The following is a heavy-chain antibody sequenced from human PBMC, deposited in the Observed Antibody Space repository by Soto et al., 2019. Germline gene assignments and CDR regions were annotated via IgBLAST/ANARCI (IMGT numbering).Heavy chain of an antibody. V-gene: IGHV3-73*02. Sequence: EVQLAESGGGLVQPGGSLKLSCAASGFTFSGSAMHWVRQASGKGLEWVGRIRSKANSYATAYVASVKGRFTISRDDSKNTAYLQMNSLKTEDTAVYYCTSQGYSYGFVYWGQGTLVTVSS. D-gene: IGHD5-18*01. J-gene: IGHJ4*02. CDR1: GFTFSGSA. CDR2: IRSKANSYAT. CDR3: TSQGYSYGFVY.